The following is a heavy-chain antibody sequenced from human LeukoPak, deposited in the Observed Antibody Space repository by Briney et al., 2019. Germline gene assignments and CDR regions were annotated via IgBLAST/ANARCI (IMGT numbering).Heavy chain of an antibody. CDR3: ARARYSSSWYSDFDY. CDR1: GFTFSSYD. D-gene: IGHD6-13*01. V-gene: IGHV3-13*04. Sequence: PGGSLRLSCAASGFTFSSYDMHWVHQATGKGLEWVSAIGTAGDTYYPGSVKGRFTISRENAKNSLYLQMNSLRAGDTAVYYCARARYSSSWYSDFDYWGQGTLVTVSS. CDR2: IGTAGDT. J-gene: IGHJ4*02.